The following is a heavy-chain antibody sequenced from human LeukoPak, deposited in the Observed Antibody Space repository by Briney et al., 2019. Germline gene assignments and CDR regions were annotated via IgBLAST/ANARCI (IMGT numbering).Heavy chain of an antibody. J-gene: IGHJ5*02. V-gene: IGHV3-23*01. D-gene: IGHD3-9*01. CDR3: AKGYDILTGYQSWFDP. Sequence: GGSLRLSCAASGFTLSSYAMSWVRQAPGKGLEWVSAISGSGGSTYYADSVKGRFTISRDNSKNTLYLQMNSLRAEDTAVYYCAKGYDILTGYQSWFDPWGQGTLVTVSS. CDR1: GFTLSSYA. CDR2: ISGSGGST.